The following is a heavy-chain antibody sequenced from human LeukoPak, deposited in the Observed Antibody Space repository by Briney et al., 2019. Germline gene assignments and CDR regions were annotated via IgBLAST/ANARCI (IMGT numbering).Heavy chain of an antibody. CDR1: GYTFTSYY. J-gene: IGHJ5*02. V-gene: IGHV1-46*03. CDR3: TRGLNSYNWFDP. D-gene: IGHD3/OR15-3a*01. Sequence: ASVKVSXKASGYTFTSYYMHWVRQAPGQGLEWMGIINPSGGSTTYAQRFQGRVTMTRDTSTSTVYMELSSLRSEDTAVYYCTRGLNSYNWFDPWAREPWSPSPQ. CDR2: INPSGGST.